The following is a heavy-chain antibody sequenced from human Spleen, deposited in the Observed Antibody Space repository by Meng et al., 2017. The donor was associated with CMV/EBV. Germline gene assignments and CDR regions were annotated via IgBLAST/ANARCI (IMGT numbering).Heavy chain of an antibody. CDR3: ARDFYGYYYDSSAYSGFDY. D-gene: IGHD3-22*01. Sequence: GESLKISCAASGFTFSSYAMHWVRQAPGKGLEWVAVISYDGSNKYYADSVKGRFTISRDNSKNTLYVQMNSLRAEDTAVYYCARDFYGYYYDSSAYSGFDYWGQGTLVTVSS. CDR1: GFTFSSYA. J-gene: IGHJ4*02. V-gene: IGHV3-30*04. CDR2: ISYDGSNK.